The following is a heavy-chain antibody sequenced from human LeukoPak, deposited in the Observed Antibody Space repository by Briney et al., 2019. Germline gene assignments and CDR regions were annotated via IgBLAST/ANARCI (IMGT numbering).Heavy chain of an antibody. D-gene: IGHD3-22*01. CDR3: ARGKGAPSGYPRFYYFDY. J-gene: IGHJ4*02. Sequence: PSETLSLTCAVYGDSFSGYHWSWIRQPPGKGLEWIGEINHSGSINYNPSLKSRVTISVDTSKNQFSLKLSSVTAADTAVYYCARGKGAPSGYPRFYYFDYWGQGTLVTVSS. V-gene: IGHV4-34*01. CDR1: GDSFSGYH. CDR2: INHSGSI.